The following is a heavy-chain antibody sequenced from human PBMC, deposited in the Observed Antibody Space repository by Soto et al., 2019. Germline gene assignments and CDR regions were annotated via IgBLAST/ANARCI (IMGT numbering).Heavy chain of an antibody. J-gene: IGHJ6*03. Sequence: SETLSLTCAVSGGSISSYYWRWIRQPPGKGLEWIGYIYYSGSTNYNPSLKSRVTISVDTSNNQFSLKRSSVTAADTAVYYCARDRFPFNYMDVWGKGTTVTVSS. D-gene: IGHD2-21*01. CDR2: IYYSGST. CDR3: ARDRFPFNYMDV. CDR1: GGSISSYY. V-gene: IGHV4-59*01.